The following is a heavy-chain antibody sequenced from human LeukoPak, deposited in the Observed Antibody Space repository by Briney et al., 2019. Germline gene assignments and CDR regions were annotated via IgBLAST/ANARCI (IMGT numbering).Heavy chain of an antibody. CDR3: AREGNSLNWFDP. Sequence: SETLSLTCTVSGGSIFSGNDYWGWIRQSPGKGLEWIGSIHYSGNTYNNPALTSRVTVSVDTSKNQFSLKLTYVTAADTAVYYCAREGNSLNWFDPWGQGTLVTASA. CDR1: GGSIFSGNDY. V-gene: IGHV4-39*07. D-gene: IGHD2/OR15-2a*01. J-gene: IGHJ5*02. CDR2: IHYSGNT.